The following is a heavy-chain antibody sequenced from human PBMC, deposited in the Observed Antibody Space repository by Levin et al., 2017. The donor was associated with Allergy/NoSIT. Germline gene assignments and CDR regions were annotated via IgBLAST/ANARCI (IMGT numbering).Heavy chain of an antibody. Sequence: GESLKISCKASGYTFTGYYMHWVRQAPGQGLEWMGWINPNSGGTNYAQKFQGRVTMTRDTSISTAYMELSRLRSDDTAVYYCARINEAAAGPARAFDIWGQGTMVTVSS. CDR1: GYTFTGYY. V-gene: IGHV1-2*02. CDR3: ARINEAAAGPARAFDI. J-gene: IGHJ3*02. D-gene: IGHD6-13*01. CDR2: INPNSGGT.